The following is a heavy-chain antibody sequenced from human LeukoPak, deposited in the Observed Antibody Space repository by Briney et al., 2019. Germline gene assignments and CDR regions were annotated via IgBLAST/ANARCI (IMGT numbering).Heavy chain of an antibody. J-gene: IGHJ4*02. CDR2: ISWNSGSI. V-gene: IGHV3-9*01. CDR3: ATQPHRIAAAGYFDY. D-gene: IGHD6-13*01. Sequence: PGRSLRLSCAASGFTFDDYAMHWVRQAPGKGLEWVSGISWNSGSIGYADSVKGRFTISRDDAKNSLYLQMNSLRAEDTALYYCATQPHRIAAAGYFDYWGQGTLVTVSS. CDR1: GFTFDDYA.